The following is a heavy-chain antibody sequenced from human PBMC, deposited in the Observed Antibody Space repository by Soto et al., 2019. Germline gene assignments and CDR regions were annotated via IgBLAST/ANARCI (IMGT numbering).Heavy chain of an antibody. J-gene: IGHJ6*02. D-gene: IGHD6-6*01. CDR1: GGSFSGYY. Sequence: SETLSLTCAVYGGSFSGYYWSWIRQPPGKGLEWIGEINHSGSTNYNPSLKSRVTISVDTSKNQFSLKLSSVTAADTAVYYCARGLSEYSSSTAGGDYYGMDVLGQGTTVTVSS. V-gene: IGHV4-34*01. CDR2: INHSGST. CDR3: ARGLSEYSSSTAGGDYYGMDV.